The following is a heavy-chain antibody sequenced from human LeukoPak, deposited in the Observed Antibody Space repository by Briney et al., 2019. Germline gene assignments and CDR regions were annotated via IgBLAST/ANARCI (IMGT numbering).Heavy chain of an antibody. CDR1: GGSFSGYY. J-gene: IGHJ4*02. D-gene: IGHD3-10*01. V-gene: IGHV4-34*01. Sequence: SETLSLTCAVCGGSFSGYYWSWIRQPPGKGLEWIGEINHSGSTNYNPSLKSRVTISVDTSKNQFSLKLSSVTAADTAVYYCARGLRWYYYGSGRSYYFDYWGQGTLVTVSS. CDR2: INHSGST. CDR3: ARGLRWYYYGSGRSYYFDY.